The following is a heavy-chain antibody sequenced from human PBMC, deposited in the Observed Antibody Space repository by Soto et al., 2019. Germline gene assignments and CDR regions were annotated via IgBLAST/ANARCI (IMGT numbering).Heavy chain of an antibody. CDR1: GFTFSSYA. D-gene: IGHD5-12*01. CDR2: ISGSGGST. V-gene: IGHV3-23*01. Sequence: GESLRLSCAASGFTFSSYAMSWVRQAPGKGLEWVSAISGSGGSTYYADSVKGRFTISRDNSKNTLYLQMNSLRAEDTAVYYCAKAPPAYSGYGRRYYYYYMDVWGKGTTVTVSS. J-gene: IGHJ6*03. CDR3: AKAPPAYSGYGRRYYYYYMDV.